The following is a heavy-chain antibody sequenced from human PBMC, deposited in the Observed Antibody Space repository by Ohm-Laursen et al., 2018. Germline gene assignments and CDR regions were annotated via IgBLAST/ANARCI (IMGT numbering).Heavy chain of an antibody. J-gene: IGHJ1*01. V-gene: IGHV3-48*01. D-gene: IGHD6-13*01. CDR1: GFSPSSYS. Sequence: SLRLSCTASGFSPSSYSMNWVRQAPGKGLQWVSYIDTSSRGIYSADSVKGRFTISRDNAKNSLYLQMNSLRAEDTAVYYCARDSSVYSWSEVLQHWGQGALVIVSS. CDR2: IDTSSRGI. CDR3: ARDSSVYSWSEVLQH.